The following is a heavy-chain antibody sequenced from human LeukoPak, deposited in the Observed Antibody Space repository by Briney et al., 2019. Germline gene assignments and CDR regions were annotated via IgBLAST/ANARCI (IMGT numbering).Heavy chain of an antibody. Sequence: GGSLRLSCAASGFTFRTYGMNWVRQAPGKGLEWVSYISSSSSAKFYGDSVKGRFTISRDNAKDSLYLQMNSLRDEDTAIYYCARELVQCSVCSCYGSWFDTWGQGILVTVSS. J-gene: IGHJ5*02. D-gene: IGHD2-15*01. CDR2: ISSSSSAK. CDR1: GFTFRTYG. CDR3: ARELVQCSVCSCYGSWFDT. V-gene: IGHV3-48*02.